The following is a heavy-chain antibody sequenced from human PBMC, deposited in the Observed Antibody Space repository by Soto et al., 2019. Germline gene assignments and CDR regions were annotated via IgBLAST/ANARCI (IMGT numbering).Heavy chain of an antibody. D-gene: IGHD1-26*01. CDR1: GFIFSDHY. Sequence: EVQLVESGGGLVQPGGSLRLSCAASGFIFSDHYMGWVRQAPGKGLEWVGQTKNKANGYTKEYSAYVTGRFTISRDASKNSLDLPINSLTNEYTAVYYCSCGISGRGSWGQGTMVIVSS. CDR2: TKNKANGYTK. CDR3: SCGISGRGS. J-gene: IGHJ5*02. V-gene: IGHV3-72*01.